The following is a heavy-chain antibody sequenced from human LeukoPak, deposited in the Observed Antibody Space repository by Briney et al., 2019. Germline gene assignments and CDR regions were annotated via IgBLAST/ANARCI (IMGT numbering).Heavy chain of an antibody. V-gene: IGHV3-23*01. D-gene: IGHD2-15*01. CDR2: ISGSGGST. J-gene: IGHJ6*02. Sequence: GGSLRLSCAASGFTFSSYAMSWVRQAPGKGLEWVSAISGSGGSTYYADSVKGRFTISRDNSKNTLYLQMNSLRAEDTAVYYCAKNNALGYCSGGSCYPEDYYYGMDVWGQGTTVTVSS. CDR1: GFTFSSYA. CDR3: AKNNALGYCSGGSCYPEDYYYGMDV.